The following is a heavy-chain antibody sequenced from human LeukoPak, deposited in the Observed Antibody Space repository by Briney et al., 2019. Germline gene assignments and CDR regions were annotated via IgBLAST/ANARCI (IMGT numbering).Heavy chain of an antibody. CDR2: IHDSGST. V-gene: IGHV4-34*11. D-gene: IGHD6-13*01. Sequence: PSETLSLTCAVYGGSFSGYYWSWIRQTPGKGLEWIAYIHDSGSTYNNPSLKSRISISIDTSKNQFSLKLNSVTAADTAVYYCARVVAAAGNNWFDPWGQGTLVTVSS. CDR1: GGSFSGYY. J-gene: IGHJ5*02. CDR3: ARVVAAAGNNWFDP.